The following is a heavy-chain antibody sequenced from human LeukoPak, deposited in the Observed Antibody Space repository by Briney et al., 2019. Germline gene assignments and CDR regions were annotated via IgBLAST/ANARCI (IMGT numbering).Heavy chain of an antibody. Sequence: SETLSLTCTVSGGSISSGGYYWSWIRQHPGKGLEWIGYIYYSGSTYYNPSLKSRVTISVDTSKNQFSLKLSSVTAADTAVYYCARPGHYGDAEDTAFDIWGQGTMVTVSS. CDR1: GGSISSGGYY. CDR3: ARPGHYGDAEDTAFDI. J-gene: IGHJ3*02. D-gene: IGHD4-17*01. CDR2: IYYSGST. V-gene: IGHV4-31*03.